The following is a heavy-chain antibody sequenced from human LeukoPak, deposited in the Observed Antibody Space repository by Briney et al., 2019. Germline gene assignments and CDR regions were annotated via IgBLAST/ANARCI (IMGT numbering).Heavy chain of an antibody. J-gene: IGHJ3*01. V-gene: IGHV1-18*01. CDR2: ISGYNGNT. D-gene: IGHD5-12*01. Sequence: GWISGYNGNTNYTQKLRGRVTMTTDTSTSTAYMELRSLRSDDTAVYYCARQNGYDVEDFWGQGTMVTVSS. CDR3: ARQNGYDVEDF.